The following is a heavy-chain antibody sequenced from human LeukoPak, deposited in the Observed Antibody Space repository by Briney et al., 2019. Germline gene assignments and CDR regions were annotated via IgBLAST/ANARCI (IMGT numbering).Heavy chain of an antibody. J-gene: IGHJ4*02. Sequence: GGALRLFCAASGFTFSSYWMSWVRQAPGKGLEWVANIKQDGSEKYYVDSVKGRFTISRDNAKNSLYLQMNSLRAEDTAVYYCAREAHCSSTSCYLYYFDYWGQGTLVTVSS. D-gene: IGHD2-2*01. V-gene: IGHV3-7*01. CDR3: AREAHCSSTSCYLYYFDY. CDR2: IKQDGSEK. CDR1: GFTFSSYW.